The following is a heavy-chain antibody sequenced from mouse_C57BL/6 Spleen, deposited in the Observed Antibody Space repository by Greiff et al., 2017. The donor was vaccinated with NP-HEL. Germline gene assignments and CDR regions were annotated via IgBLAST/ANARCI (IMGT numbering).Heavy chain of an antibody. CDR3: ARGGYDYDSFAY. D-gene: IGHD2-4*01. CDR1: GYAFSSSW. V-gene: IGHV1-82*01. Sequence: QVQLKESGPELVKPGASVKISCKASGYAFSSSWMNWVKQRPGKGLEWIGRIYPGDGDTNYNGKFKGKATLTADKSSSTAYMQLSSLTSEDSAVYFCARGGYDYDSFAYWGQGTLVTVSA. J-gene: IGHJ3*01. CDR2: IYPGDGDT.